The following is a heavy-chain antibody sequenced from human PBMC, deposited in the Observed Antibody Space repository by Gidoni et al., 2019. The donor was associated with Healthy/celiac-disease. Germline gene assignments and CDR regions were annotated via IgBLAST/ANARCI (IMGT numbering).Heavy chain of an antibody. Sequence: EVQLVESGGGLVKPGGSLRLSCAASGFTFSSYSMNWVRQAPGKWLEWVSSISSSRSDISYADSVKGRFTISRDNAKNSLYLQMNSLRAEDTAVYYCARDSTVLRYFDWLPDYYYYGMDVWGQGTTVTVSS. J-gene: IGHJ6*02. CDR2: ISSSRSDI. D-gene: IGHD3-9*01. CDR1: GFTFSSYS. V-gene: IGHV3-21*01. CDR3: ARDSTVLRYFDWLPDYYYYGMDV.